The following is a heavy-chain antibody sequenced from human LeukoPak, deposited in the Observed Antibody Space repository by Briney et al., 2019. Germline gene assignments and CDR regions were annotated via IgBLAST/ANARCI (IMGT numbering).Heavy chain of an antibody. CDR3: AREWSRFTPPDY. V-gene: IGHV3-21*01. D-gene: IGHD2-8*01. CDR2: ITSSGTHI. J-gene: IGHJ4*02. Sequence: PGGSLRLSCAASGFTFSSFNMNWVRQAPGKVMERVSSITSSGTHIFYADSVRGRFTISRDNAKNSLYLQMNSLRAEDTAVYYCAREWSRFTPPDYWGQGTLVTVSS. CDR1: GFTFSSFN.